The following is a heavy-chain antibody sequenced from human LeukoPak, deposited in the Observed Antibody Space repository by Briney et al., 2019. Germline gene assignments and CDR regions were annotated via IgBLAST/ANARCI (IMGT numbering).Heavy chain of an antibody. J-gene: IGHJ4*02. CDR3: ARDPYSSSAFDY. CDR2: ISRSSSTI. CDR1: EFTFGGFA. D-gene: IGHD6-6*01. Sequence: PGGSLRLSCTASEFTFGGFAISWVRQAPGKGLEWVSYISRSSSTIYYADSVKGRFTISRDNAKNSLDLQMNSLRAEDTAVYYCARDPYSSSAFDYWGQGTLVTVSS. V-gene: IGHV3-48*01.